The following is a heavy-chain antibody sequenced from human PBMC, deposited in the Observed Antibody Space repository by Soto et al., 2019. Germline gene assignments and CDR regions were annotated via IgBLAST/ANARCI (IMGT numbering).Heavy chain of an antibody. CDR2: ISSGSDFI. J-gene: IGHJ4*02. V-gene: IGHV3-21*01. Sequence: ESGGGLVKPGGSLRLSCAASGFTFSSYHMAWVRQAPGKGLEWVSSISSGSDFIYYADSVQGRFTISRDNAKNSLYLEMNSLRAEDTAVYYCARRIQLDGPDFWGQGTLVTVSS. CDR1: GFTFSSYH. D-gene: IGHD6-13*01. CDR3: ARRIQLDGPDF.